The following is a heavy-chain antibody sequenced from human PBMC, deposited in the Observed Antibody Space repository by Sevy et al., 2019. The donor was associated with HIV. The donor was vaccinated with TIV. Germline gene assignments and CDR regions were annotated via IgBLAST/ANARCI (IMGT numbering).Heavy chain of an antibody. CDR3: ATTKDYYDSSGYPFDY. J-gene: IGHJ4*02. CDR2: FDPEDDET. D-gene: IGHD3-22*01. CDR1: GYTLTELS. Sequence: ASVKVSCKVSGYTLTELSMHWVRQAPGKGLEWMGSFDPEDDETIYAQNFQGRVTMTEDTSTDTAYMELSSLRSEDTVVYYCATTKDYYDSSGYPFDYWGQGTLVTVSS. V-gene: IGHV1-24*01.